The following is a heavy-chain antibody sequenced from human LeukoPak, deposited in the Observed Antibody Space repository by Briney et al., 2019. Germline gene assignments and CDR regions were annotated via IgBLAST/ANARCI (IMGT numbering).Heavy chain of an antibody. CDR2: ISSSTI. Sequence: GGSLRLSCAASGFTFSSYSMNWVRQAPGKGLEWVSYISSSTIYYAHSVKGRFTISRDNSKNTLYLQMNSLRAEDTAVYYCARDNGEWRLNWFDHWGQGTLVTVSS. D-gene: IGHD2-8*01. V-gene: IGHV3-48*01. J-gene: IGHJ5*02. CDR3: ARDNGEWRLNWFDH. CDR1: GFTFSSYS.